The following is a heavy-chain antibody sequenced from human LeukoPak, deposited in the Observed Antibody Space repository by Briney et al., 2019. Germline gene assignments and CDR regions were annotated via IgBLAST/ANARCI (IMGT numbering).Heavy chain of an antibody. Sequence: PGGSLRLSCAASGFTFSSYAMSWVRQAPGRGLEWVPAISNSGSNTYYADSVKGRFTISRDNSKNTLYLQMNSLRAEDTAVYYCASRHIYGDYGRLDAFDLWGQGTMLTVSS. J-gene: IGHJ3*01. CDR2: ISNSGSNT. CDR1: GFTFSSYA. CDR3: ASRHIYGDYGRLDAFDL. V-gene: IGHV3-23*01. D-gene: IGHD4-17*01.